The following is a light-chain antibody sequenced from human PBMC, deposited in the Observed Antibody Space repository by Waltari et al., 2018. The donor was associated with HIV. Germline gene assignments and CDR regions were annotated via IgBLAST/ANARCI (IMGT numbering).Light chain of an antibody. CDR1: SSDVGGYNA. J-gene: IGLJ2*01. Sequence: QSALTQPASVSGSPGQSISISCTGTSSDVGGYNAVSWYQQHPAKAPKLVILEVSNRPSGVSSRCSGSKSGNRASMTISGLQADDAAYYYCSSYTSSDTVVFGGGTKVTVL. CDR3: SSYTSSDTVV. V-gene: IGLV2-14*01. CDR2: EVS.